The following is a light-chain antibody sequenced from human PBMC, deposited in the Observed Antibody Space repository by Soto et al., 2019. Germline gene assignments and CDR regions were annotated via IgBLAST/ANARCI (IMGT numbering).Light chain of an antibody. Sequence: EIVITQSPGTLSLSPGERSTLSCMASQSFRGLLAWYQQKPGQAPRLLIYDASNRATGIPARFSGSGSGTDFTLTISSLQSEDFAVYYCQQYNNWPPLTFGQGTQVEIK. V-gene: IGKV3D-15*01. CDR1: QSFRGL. CDR3: QQYNNWPPLT. CDR2: DAS. J-gene: IGKJ1*01.